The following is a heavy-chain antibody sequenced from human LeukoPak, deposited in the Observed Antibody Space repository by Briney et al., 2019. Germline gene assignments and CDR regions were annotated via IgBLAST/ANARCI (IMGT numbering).Heavy chain of an antibody. D-gene: IGHD4-11*01. CDR3: VKRRGDYSSPDY. CDR2: ISGSGGST. Sequence: GGSLRLSCAASGFTFSNYAMSCVREAPGRGLEWGSAISGSGGSTYYEASVKGRFTITRDNNKNTLLLQKISLIAADAAVYYCVKRRGDYSSPDYWGQGTLVTVSS. J-gene: IGHJ4*02. CDR1: GFTFSNYA. V-gene: IGHV3-23*01.